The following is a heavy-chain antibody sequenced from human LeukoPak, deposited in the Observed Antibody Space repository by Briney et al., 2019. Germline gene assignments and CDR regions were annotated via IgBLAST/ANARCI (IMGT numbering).Heavy chain of an antibody. D-gene: IGHD1-26*01. Sequence: ASVKVSCKASGYTFSGDYMHWVRQAPGQGLEWMGRINPNSGGTNYAQKFQGRVTMTRDTSISTAYMELSRLTSDDTAVYYCARDRNLYSGSFASWGQRTLVTASS. J-gene: IGHJ4*02. CDR1: GYTFSGDY. CDR2: INPNSGGT. CDR3: ARDRNLYSGSFAS. V-gene: IGHV1-2*06.